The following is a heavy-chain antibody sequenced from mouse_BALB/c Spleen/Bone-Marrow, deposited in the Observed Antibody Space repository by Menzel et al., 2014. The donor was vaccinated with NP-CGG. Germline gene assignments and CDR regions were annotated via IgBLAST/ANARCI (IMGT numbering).Heavy chain of an antibody. V-gene: IGHV5-6-3*01. D-gene: IGHD1-1*01. CDR2: INSNGGST. CDR3: ARERYYGNGRIFEY. CDR1: GFTFSSYG. J-gene: IGHJ2*01. Sequence: EVKVEESGGGLVQPGGSLKLSCAASGFTFSSYGMSWVRQTPDKRLELVATINSNGGSTYYPDSVKGRFTISRDNAKNTLDLQMSSLKSEDTAMYYCARERYYGNGRIFEYWGQGTTLTVSS.